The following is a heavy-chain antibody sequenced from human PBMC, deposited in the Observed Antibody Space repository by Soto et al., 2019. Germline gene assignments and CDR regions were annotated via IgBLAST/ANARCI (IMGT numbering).Heavy chain of an antibody. J-gene: IGHJ4*02. V-gene: IGHV4-4*02. D-gene: IGHD6-19*01. CDR2: IFHKGNT. CDR3: ARDVAVPGESDRFDQ. Sequence: PSETLSLTCSVSGDSIKSNVWWSWVRQPPGKGLEWIGEIFHKGNTYYNPSFESRVTMSADKPKNQFSLLLTSVTATDTAMYYCARDVAVPGESDRFDQWGQGIMVTSPQ. CDR1: GDSIKSNVW.